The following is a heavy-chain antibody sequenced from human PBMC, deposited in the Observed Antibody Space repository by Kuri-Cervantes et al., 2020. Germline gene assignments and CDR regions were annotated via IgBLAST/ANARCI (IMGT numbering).Heavy chain of an antibody. Sequence: GESLKISCAASGVAFNNYAMSWVRQAPGKGLEWVSGLSGSGGNTWYADSVKGRFTISRDNSKNTLYLQMNSLRADDTAVYYCAKDYRSPSSDCLLDYWGQGTLVTVSS. CDR1: GVAFNNYA. CDR2: LSGSGGNT. V-gene: IGHV3-23*01. J-gene: IGHJ4*02. CDR3: AKDYRSPSSDCLLDY. D-gene: IGHD2-21*02.